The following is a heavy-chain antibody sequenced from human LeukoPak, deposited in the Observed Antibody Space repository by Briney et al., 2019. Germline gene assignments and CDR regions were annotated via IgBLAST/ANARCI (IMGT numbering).Heavy chain of an antibody. CDR3: ARMASSSWEFDY. CDR2: INPNSGGT. Sequence: ASVKVSCKASGYTFTGYYMHWVRQAPGQGLEWMGWINPNSGGTNYAQKFQGRVTMTRDTSISTAYMELSRLRSEDTAVYYCARMASSSWEFDYWGQGTLVTVSS. D-gene: IGHD6-13*01. J-gene: IGHJ4*02. V-gene: IGHV1-2*02. CDR1: GYTFTGYY.